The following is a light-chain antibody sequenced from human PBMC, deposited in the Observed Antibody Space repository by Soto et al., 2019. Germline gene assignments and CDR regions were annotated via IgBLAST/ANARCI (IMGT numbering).Light chain of an antibody. J-gene: IGLJ3*02. CDR3: SSYAGSSTPWV. CDR2: EVS. CDR1: SSDVGSYNL. Sequence: QSVLTQPASVSGSPGQSITISCTGTSSDVGSYNLVSWYQQHPGKAPKLMIYEVSKRPSGVSNRFSGSKSGNTASLTISGLQAEGEGDYYCSSYAGSSTPWVFGGGTKLTVL. V-gene: IGLV2-23*02.